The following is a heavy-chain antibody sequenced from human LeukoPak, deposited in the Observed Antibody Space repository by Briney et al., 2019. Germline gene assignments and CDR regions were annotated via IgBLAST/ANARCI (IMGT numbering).Heavy chain of an antibody. D-gene: IGHD3-10*01. CDR2: IDPSDSYT. J-gene: IGHJ4*02. CDR1: GYSFTRYW. CDR3: ARHPHRITMVRGVISPALVDY. V-gene: IGHV5-10-1*01. Sequence: GESLKISCKGSGYSFTRYWISWVRQMPGKGLEWMGRIDPSDSYTNYSPSFQGHVTISADKSISTAYLQWSSLKASDTAMYYCARHPHRITMVRGVISPALVDYWGQGTLVTVSS.